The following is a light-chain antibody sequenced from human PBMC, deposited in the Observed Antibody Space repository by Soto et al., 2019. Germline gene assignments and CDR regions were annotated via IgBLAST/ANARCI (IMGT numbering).Light chain of an antibody. J-gene: IGKJ1*01. CDR1: QSISSW. CDR3: QQYNSYSRT. V-gene: IGKV1-5*03. Sequence: DIQMTQSPSSLSASVGDRVTITCRASQSISSWLAWYQHKPGKAPKILIYKASSLKSGVPSRFSGSGSGTEFTLTISSPQPDDFATYYCQQYNSYSRTFGQGTKVEIK. CDR2: KAS.